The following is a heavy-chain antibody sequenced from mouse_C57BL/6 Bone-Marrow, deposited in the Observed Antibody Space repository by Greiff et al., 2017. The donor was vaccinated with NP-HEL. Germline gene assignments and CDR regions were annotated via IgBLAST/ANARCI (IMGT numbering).Heavy chain of an antibody. CDR2: IYPRSGNT. J-gene: IGHJ4*01. CDR3: ARERDGYDGNYYAMDY. Sequence: VQLQQSGAELARPGASVKLSCKASGYTFTSYGISWVKQRTGQGLEWIGEIYPRSGNTYYNEKFKGKATLTADKSSSTAYMELRSLTSEDSAVYFCARERDGYDGNYYAMDYWGQGTSVTVSS. V-gene: IGHV1-81*01. D-gene: IGHD2-2*01. CDR1: GYTFTSYG.